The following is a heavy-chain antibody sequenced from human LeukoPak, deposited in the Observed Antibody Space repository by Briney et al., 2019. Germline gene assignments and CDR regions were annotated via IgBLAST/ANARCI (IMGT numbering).Heavy chain of an antibody. CDR1: GFSFSNYG. Sequence: GGSLTLSCAASGFSFSNYGMSWFRQAPGKGLEWVSTINTRADETHYADSVRGRFTIFRDNSKSTLALHMSNLRVEDTAVYYCERDSSDYEWQRGWYRDFWGRGSQVTVSS. CDR2: INTRADET. V-gene: IGHV3-23*01. J-gene: IGHJ4*01. D-gene: IGHD6-19*01. CDR3: ERDSSDYEWQRGWYRDF.